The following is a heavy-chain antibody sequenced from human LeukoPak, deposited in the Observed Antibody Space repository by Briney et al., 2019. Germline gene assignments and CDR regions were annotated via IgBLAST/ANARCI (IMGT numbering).Heavy chain of an antibody. V-gene: IGHV3-74*01. CDR3: VKDNPLDY. D-gene: IGHD1-14*01. Sequence: GGSLRLSCAASGFTFSMYWMHWVRQAPGKGLVWVSRMNSDGSRTNYADSVKGRFTISRDNAKNTLYLHINSLRAEGTAVYYCVKDNPLDYWGQGTLVIVSP. CDR2: MNSDGSRT. CDR1: GFTFSMYW. J-gene: IGHJ4*02.